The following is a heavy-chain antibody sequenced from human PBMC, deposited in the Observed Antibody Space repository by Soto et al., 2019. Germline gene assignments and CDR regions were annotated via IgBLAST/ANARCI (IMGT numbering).Heavy chain of an antibody. CDR2: IYYSGST. Sequence: QVQLQESGPGLVKPSETLSLTCTVSGGSISSYYWSWIRQPPGKGLEWIGYIYYSGSTNYNPSLKSXXTXSXATSKNQFSLKLSSVTAADTAVYYCARTAAGYYFDYWGQGTLVTVSS. V-gene: IGHV4-59*01. CDR1: GGSISSYY. D-gene: IGHD6-13*01. J-gene: IGHJ4*02. CDR3: ARTAAGYYFDY.